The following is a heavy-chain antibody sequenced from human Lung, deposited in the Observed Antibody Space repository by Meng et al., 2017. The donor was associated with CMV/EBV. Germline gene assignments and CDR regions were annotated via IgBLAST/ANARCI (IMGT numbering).Heavy chain of an antibody. Sequence: GGSLRLSXAASGFTFSTYDMSWVRQAPGKGLEWVSGISGSGLTTYYADSVKGRFTISRDDSTNTLYLQMDSLRAEDTALYYCAKFPRHLYCSTTSCFLDYWGQGTLVTVSS. V-gene: IGHV3-23*01. CDR1: GFTFSTYD. CDR2: ISGSGLTT. D-gene: IGHD2-2*01. CDR3: AKFPRHLYCSTTSCFLDY. J-gene: IGHJ4*02.